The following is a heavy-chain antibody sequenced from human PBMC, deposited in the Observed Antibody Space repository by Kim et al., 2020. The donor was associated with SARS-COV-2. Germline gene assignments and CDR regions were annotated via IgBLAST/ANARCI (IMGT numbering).Heavy chain of an antibody. CDR1: GGSFSGYY. CDR2: INHSGST. Sequence: SETLSLTCAVYGGSFSGYYWSWIRQPPGKGLEWIGEINHSGSTNYNPSLKSRVTISVDTSKNQFSLKLSSVTAADTAVYYCASQYYDFWSGYYKYAFDI. J-gene: IGHJ3*02. CDR3: ASQYYDFWSGYYKYAFDI. V-gene: IGHV4-34*01. D-gene: IGHD3-3*01.